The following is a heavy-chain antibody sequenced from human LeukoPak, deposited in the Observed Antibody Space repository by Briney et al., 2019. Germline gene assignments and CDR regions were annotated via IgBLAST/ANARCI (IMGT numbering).Heavy chain of an antibody. CDR2: ISGSGGST. Sequence: GVLRLSCAASGFTFSSYAMSWVRQAPGKGLEWVSAISGSGGSTYYADSVKGRFTISRDNSKNTLYLQMNSLRAEDTAVYYCAKDPYYDFWSGYYKSWGQGTLVTVSS. J-gene: IGHJ5*02. D-gene: IGHD3-3*01. CDR1: GFTFSSYA. CDR3: AKDPYYDFWSGYYKS. V-gene: IGHV3-23*01.